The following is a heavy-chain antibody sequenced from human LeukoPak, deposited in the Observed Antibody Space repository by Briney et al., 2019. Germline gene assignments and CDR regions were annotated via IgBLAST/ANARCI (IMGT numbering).Heavy chain of an antibody. Sequence: ASVKVSCNASGGTFSSYAISWVRQAPGQGLEWMGGIIPIFGTANYAQKFECRVTITTDESTGTAYMGLSSLRSEHPAVYYCARGRSFETGGEWELLGGGYYYYYMDVWGKGTTVTVSS. CDR2: IIPIFGTA. D-gene: IGHD1-26*01. CDR1: GGTFSSYA. J-gene: IGHJ6*03. CDR3: ARGRSFETGGEWELLGGGYYYYYMDV. V-gene: IGHV1-69*05.